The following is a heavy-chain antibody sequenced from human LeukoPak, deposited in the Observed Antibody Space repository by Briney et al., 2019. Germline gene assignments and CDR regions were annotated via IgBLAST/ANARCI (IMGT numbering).Heavy chain of an antibody. V-gene: IGHV3-48*01. J-gene: IGHJ4*02. CDR2: VSGSGATM. Sequence: GGSLRLSCAASGFTFRTFSMNWVRQAPGKGLEWVAYVSGSGATMYYADSVKGRFTISRDNAKSSLFMQMSSLRAEDTAVYYCASDYDFSDGSKRGFDRWGQGTLVTVSS. CDR1: GFTFRTFS. D-gene: IGHD3-3*01. CDR3: ASDYDFSDGSKRGFDR.